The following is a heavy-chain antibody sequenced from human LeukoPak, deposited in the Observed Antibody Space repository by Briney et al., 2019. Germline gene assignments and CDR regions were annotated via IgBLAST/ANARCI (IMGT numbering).Heavy chain of an antibody. CDR2: IKSDGRDT. V-gene: IGHV3-74*01. CDR3: ARIGVQDEQYRHFDL. Sequence: GGSLRLSCAASGFTFSNHGMSWVRQAPGKGLVWVSRIKSDGRDTIYADSVKGRFTISRDNAKNTVNLQMNSLRAEDTAVYYCARIGVQDEQYRHFDLWGQGTLVTVSS. J-gene: IGHJ4*02. D-gene: IGHD3-16*01. CDR1: GFTFSNHG.